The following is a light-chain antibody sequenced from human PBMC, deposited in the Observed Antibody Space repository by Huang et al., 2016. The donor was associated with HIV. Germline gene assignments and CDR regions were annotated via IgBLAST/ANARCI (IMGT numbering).Light chain of an antibody. V-gene: IGKV1-6*01. CDR3: QQHHDYPVT. CDR1: QDISTY. J-gene: IGKJ5*01. CDR2: AAS. Sequence: AVQLTQFPSSLSASVGDRVVITCRASQDISTYLAWHQQQPGIAPKLLISAASKLQSGVSTRFSGDSAGAYFTLFITNVQPEDVATYYCQQHHDYPVTFGRGTRLDIK.